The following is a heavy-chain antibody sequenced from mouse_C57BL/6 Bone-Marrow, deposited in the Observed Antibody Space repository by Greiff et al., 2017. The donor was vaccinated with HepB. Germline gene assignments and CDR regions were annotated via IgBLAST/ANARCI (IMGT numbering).Heavy chain of an antibody. CDR2: IDPENGDT. D-gene: IGHD1-1*01. CDR1: GFNIKDDY. Sequence: EVKVEESGAELVRPGASVKLSCTASGFNIKDDYMHWVKQRPEQGLEWIGWIDPENGDTEYASKFQGKATITADTSSNTAYLQLSSLTSEDTAVYYCTTLLRYWGQGTTLTVSS. V-gene: IGHV14-4*01. CDR3: TTLLRY. J-gene: IGHJ2*01.